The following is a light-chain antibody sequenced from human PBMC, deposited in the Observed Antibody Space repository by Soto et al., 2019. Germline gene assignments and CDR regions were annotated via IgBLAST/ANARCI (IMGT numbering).Light chain of an antibody. J-gene: IGKJ4*01. Sequence: EVVLTQSPGTLSLSPGERASLSCRASQSVSNSFLAWYQQKAGQSPRLLIYDTSTRATGVPTRFSGSRSGAEFTLTINSLQSEDFAVYYCQPYNNWPLTFGGGTKVEIK. CDR2: DTS. V-gene: IGKV3-15*01. CDR1: QSVSNSF. CDR3: QPYNNWPLT.